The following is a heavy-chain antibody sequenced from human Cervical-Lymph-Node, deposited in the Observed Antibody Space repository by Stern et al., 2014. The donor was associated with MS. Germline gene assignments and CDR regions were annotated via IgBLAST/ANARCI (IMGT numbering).Heavy chain of an antibody. V-gene: IGHV2-70*11. Sequence: ESGPALVKPTQTLTLTCTFSGFSLSSHGMCVSWIRQSPGKALEWLARINWDDEKYYSTSLKTRLTISKDTSKNQVVLTVGNMDPVDSATYYCAHGSTSCYWAESWGQGTLVTVSS. D-gene: IGHD2-2*01. CDR1: GFSLSSHGMC. CDR3: AHGSTSCYWAES. CDR2: INWDDEK. J-gene: IGHJ5*02.